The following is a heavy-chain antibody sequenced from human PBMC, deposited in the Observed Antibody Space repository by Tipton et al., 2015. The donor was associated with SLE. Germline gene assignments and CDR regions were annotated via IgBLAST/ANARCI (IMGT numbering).Heavy chain of an antibody. Sequence: TLSLTCTVSGGSIGSSSYYWGWIRQPPGKGLEWVGSFYYSENTYYNPSLKSRVTISVDTSKNQFSLKLSSVTAADTAVYYCARLSAAYFYYMDVWGKGTTVTVSS. J-gene: IGHJ6*03. CDR3: ARLSAAYFYYMDV. CDR1: GGSIGSSSYY. V-gene: IGHV4-39*01. CDR2: FYYSENT. D-gene: IGHD2-15*01.